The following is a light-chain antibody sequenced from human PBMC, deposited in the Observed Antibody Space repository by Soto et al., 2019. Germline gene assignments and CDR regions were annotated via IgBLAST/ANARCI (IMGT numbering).Light chain of an antibody. CDR1: TGPVTSGYY. Sequence: QAVVTQEPSLTVSPGGTVTLTCASSTGPVTSGYYPNWFQQKPGQAPRPLIYSTTNEHSWTPARFSVSLLGGKAALTLSGVLPEDEAEYYCLLYYDSPQPNWVFGGGTKLTVL. CDR3: LLYYDSPQPNWV. J-gene: IGLJ3*02. CDR2: STT. V-gene: IGLV7-43*01.